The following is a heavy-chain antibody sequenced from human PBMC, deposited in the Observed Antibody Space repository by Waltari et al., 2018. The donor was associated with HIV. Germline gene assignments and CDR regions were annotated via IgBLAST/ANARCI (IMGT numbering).Heavy chain of an antibody. V-gene: IGHV5-51*01. CDR2: IYPGDSDT. CDR1: GYSFTTSW. J-gene: IGHJ4*02. D-gene: IGHD6-19*01. Sequence: VQLVQSGAEVKKPGESLKISCKGSGYSFTTSWTGWVRQIPGKGLEWMGIIYPGDSDTRYSPSFQGQVTISADKSISTAYLQWSSLKASDTAMYYCARQVIAVAGTGGDYFDYWGQGTLVTVSS. CDR3: ARQVIAVAGTGGDYFDY.